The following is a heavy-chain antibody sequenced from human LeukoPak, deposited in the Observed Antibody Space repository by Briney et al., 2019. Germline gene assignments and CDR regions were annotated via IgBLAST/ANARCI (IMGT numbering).Heavy chain of an antibody. Sequence: GSSVKVSCKASGGTFSSYAISWVRQAPGQGLEWMGRIIPIFGTANYAPKFQGRVTITTDESTSTAYMELSSLRSEDTAVYYCARDQARYYYDSSGYFDYWGQGTLVTVSS. J-gene: IGHJ4*02. CDR2: IIPIFGTA. D-gene: IGHD3-22*01. V-gene: IGHV1-69*05. CDR3: ARDQARYYYDSSGYFDY. CDR1: GGTFSSYA.